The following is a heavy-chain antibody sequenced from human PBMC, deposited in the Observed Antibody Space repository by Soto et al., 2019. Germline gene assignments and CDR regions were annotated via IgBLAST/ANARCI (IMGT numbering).Heavy chain of an antibody. CDR2: IFYNGKT. Sequence: SETLSLTCTVPGGSVFISSSYLAWIRQSPGKGLEWIGQIFYNGKTYYSPSLGSRVTMYVDSSNNLFSLSLRSVTAEDTALYYCETLGGLTEFSGRGYKFEQWGRGNMVTVSS. CDR3: ETLGGLTEFSGRGYKFEQ. D-gene: IGHD3-16*01. V-gene: IGHV4-39*01. CDR1: GGSVFISSSY. J-gene: IGHJ1*01.